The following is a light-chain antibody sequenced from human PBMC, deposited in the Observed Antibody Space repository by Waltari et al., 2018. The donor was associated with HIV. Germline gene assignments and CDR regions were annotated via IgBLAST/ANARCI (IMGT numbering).Light chain of an antibody. CDR3: AAWDDSLSGYV. CDR1: SSNIGSNY. Sequence: QSVLTQPPSASGTPGQRVTISCYGSSSNIGSNYVYWYQQLPGTTPKLLIYRNKQRPSGVPDRFSGSKSGTSASLAISGLRSEDEADYYCAAWDDSLSGYVFGTGTKVTVL. V-gene: IGLV1-47*01. J-gene: IGLJ1*01. CDR2: RNK.